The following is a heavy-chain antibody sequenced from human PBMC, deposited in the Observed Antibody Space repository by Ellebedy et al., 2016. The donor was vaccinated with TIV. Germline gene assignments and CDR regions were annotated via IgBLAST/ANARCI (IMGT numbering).Heavy chain of an antibody. D-gene: IGHD6-13*01. J-gene: IGHJ6*02. CDR3: ARVIRGSSGMDV. Sequence: ASVKVSCKASGYTFTAYYMHWVRQALGQGLEWMGWINPDSGVTNFAQKFQGRVTMTRDTSVNTAYMELSRLESDDTAVYYCARVIRGSSGMDVWGQGTTVTVS. V-gene: IGHV1-2*02. CDR1: GYTFTAYY. CDR2: INPDSGVT.